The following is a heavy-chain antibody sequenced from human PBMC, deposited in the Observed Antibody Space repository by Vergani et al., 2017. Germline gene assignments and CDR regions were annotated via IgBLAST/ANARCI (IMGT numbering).Heavy chain of an antibody. V-gene: IGHV3-53*01. D-gene: IGHD5-18*01. CDR1: GFTVSSNY. CDR3: AKDLVDTAMVLDY. CDR2: ISSVVST. J-gene: IGHJ4*03. Sequence: EVQLVESGGGLIQPGGSLRLSCAASGFTVSSNYMSWVRQAPGKGLEWVSVISSVVSTYSADSVKSRFTISRDNSKNTLYLQMNSLRAEDTAVYYCAKDLVDTAMVLDYWGQGTLVTVSS.